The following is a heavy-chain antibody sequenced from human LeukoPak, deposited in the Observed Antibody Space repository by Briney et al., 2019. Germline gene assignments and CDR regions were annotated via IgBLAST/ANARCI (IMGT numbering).Heavy chain of an antibody. CDR1: GLTFSRYA. CDR2: ITDSGGYT. CDR3: ARGTLEHCSGASCYPLDS. Sequence: GGSLRLSCAASGLTFSRYAMSWVRQAPGKGLQWVSGITDSGGYTYYADSVKGRFTISRDNSRYTLYLQMNSLRAEDTAVYYCARGTLEHCSGASCYPLDSWGQGTLVTVSS. D-gene: IGHD2-15*01. V-gene: IGHV3-23*01. J-gene: IGHJ5*01.